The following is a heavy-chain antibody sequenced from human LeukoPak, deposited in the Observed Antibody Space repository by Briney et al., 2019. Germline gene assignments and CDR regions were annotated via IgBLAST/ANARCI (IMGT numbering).Heavy chain of an antibody. CDR1: GYTFTSYG. D-gene: IGHD4-17*01. CDR2: ISGYKGNT. CDR3: AREWDYGDFFGLDYYYYMDV. Sequence: ASAKVSCKASGYTFTSYGISWVRQAPRQGLEWMGWISGYKGNTNYAQRLQGRVTMTKDTSTSTAYLELRSLRSDDTAVYYCAREWDYGDFFGLDYYYYMDVWGKGTTVTVSS. V-gene: IGHV1-18*01. J-gene: IGHJ6*03.